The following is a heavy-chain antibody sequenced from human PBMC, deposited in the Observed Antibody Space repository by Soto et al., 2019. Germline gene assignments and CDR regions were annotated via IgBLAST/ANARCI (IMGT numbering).Heavy chain of an antibody. V-gene: IGHV4-59*01. CDR3: ARVSGFNRVDY. Sequence: SETLSLTCTVSGGSISSYYWSWIRQPPGKGLEWIGYFYNSGSTNSNPSLKSRVTISADTSKNQFSLKLTSVTAADTAVYYCARVSGFNRVDYWGQGTLVTVSS. J-gene: IGHJ4*02. D-gene: IGHD6-13*01. CDR1: GGSISSYY. CDR2: FYNSGST.